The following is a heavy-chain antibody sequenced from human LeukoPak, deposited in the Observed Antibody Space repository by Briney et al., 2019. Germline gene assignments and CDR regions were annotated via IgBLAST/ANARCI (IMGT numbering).Heavy chain of an antibody. V-gene: IGHV1-8*03. CDR3: ARSSGSAATNRFDY. CDR2: MNPNSGNT. J-gene: IGHJ4*02. D-gene: IGHD2-15*01. CDR1: GYTFTSYD. Sequence: ASVKVSCKASGYTFTSYDINWVRQATGQGLEWMGWMNPNSGNTGNAQKFQGRVTLTRNTSISTAYMDLSSLRSEDTAVYYCARSSGSAATNRFDYWGQGTLVTVSS.